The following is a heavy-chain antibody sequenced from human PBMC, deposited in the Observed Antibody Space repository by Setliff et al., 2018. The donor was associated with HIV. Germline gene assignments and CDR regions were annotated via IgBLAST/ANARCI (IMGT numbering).Heavy chain of an antibody. J-gene: IGHJ3*02. CDR3: ARDPPDAFDI. Sequence: VASVKVSCKASGYTFTSYGISWVRQAPGQGLEWMGWISAYNGNTNYAHKLQGRVTMTTDTSTSKAYMELRSLRSDDTAVYYCARDPPDAFDIWGQGTMVTVSS. CDR2: ISAYNGNT. CDR1: GYTFTSYG. V-gene: IGHV1-18*01.